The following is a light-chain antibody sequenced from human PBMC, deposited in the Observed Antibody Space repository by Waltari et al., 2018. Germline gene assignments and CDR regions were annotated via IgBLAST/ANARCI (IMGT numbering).Light chain of an antibody. Sequence: EIVLTQSPGTLSLSPGERATLSCRASQGVGKYLAWYQQRPGQAPRHLLYHASIRATGIPDRFSGSGCGTDFSLTISRLEPEDFAVYYCQKYDFLPATFGQGTTVEIK. J-gene: IGKJ1*01. CDR2: HAS. CDR1: QGVGKY. CDR3: QKYDFLPAT. V-gene: IGKV3-20*01.